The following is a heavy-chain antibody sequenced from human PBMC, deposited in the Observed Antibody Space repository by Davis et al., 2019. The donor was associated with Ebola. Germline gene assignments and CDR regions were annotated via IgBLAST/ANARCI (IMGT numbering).Heavy chain of an antibody. Sequence: PSETLSLTCAVYAGSFSGYHWSWIRQPPGKGLEWIGEINHSGSTNYNPSLKSRVTISVDTSKNQFSLKLSSVTAADTAVYYCAILVAQGAFDIWGQGTMVTVSS. CDR1: AGSFSGYH. V-gene: IGHV4-34*01. D-gene: IGHD5-12*01. CDR2: INHSGST. J-gene: IGHJ3*02. CDR3: AILVAQGAFDI.